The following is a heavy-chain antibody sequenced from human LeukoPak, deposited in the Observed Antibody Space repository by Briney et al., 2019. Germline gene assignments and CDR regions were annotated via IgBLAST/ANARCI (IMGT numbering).Heavy chain of an antibody. CDR3: ARSRDGSSGWYAYFDY. Sequence: PGGSLRLFCAASGFTFSSYSMNWVRQAPGKGLEWVSSISSSSSYIYYADSVKGRFTISRDNAKNSLYLQMNSLRAEDTAVYYCARSRDGSSGWYAYFDYWGQGTLVTVSS. J-gene: IGHJ4*02. CDR1: GFTFSSYS. D-gene: IGHD6-19*01. CDR2: ISSSSSYI. V-gene: IGHV3-21*01.